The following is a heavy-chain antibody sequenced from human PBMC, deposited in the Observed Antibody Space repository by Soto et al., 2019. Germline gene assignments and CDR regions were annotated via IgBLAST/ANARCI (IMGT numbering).Heavy chain of an antibody. CDR2: INPKSGGT. J-gene: IGHJ6*02. D-gene: IGHD2-8*01. CDR1: GYSFTDYH. V-gene: IGHV1-2*04. Sequence: GASVKVSCKASGYSFTDYHIHWVRQAPGQGLEWLGRINPKSGGTSTAQKFQGWVTMATDTSISTASMELTRLTSDDTAIYYCARGDSTDCSNGVCSFFYNHDMDVWGQGTTVTVSS. CDR3: ARGDSTDCSNGVCSFFYNHDMDV.